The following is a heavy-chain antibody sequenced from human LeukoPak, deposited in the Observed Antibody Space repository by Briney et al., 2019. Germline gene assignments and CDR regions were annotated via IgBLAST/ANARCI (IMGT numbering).Heavy chain of an antibody. CDR3: VKELYYYGSGGFDY. D-gene: IGHD3-10*01. CDR2: ISSNGGST. Sequence: GGSLRLSCSASGYTFSSYAMHRVRQAPGKGLEYVSAISSNGGSTYYADSVKGRFTISRDNSKNTLYLQMSSLRAEDTAVYYCVKELYYYGSGGFDYWGQGALVTVSS. CDR1: GYTFSSYA. J-gene: IGHJ4*02. V-gene: IGHV3-64D*06.